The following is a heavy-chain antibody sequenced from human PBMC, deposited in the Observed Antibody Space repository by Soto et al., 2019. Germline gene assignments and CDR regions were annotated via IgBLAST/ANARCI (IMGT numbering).Heavy chain of an antibody. CDR2: ISGSGGST. CDR1: GFTFSSYA. CDR3: AKNLRGPWDLSIVVAKSPDY. V-gene: IGHV3-23*01. J-gene: IGHJ4*02. D-gene: IGHD2-2*01. Sequence: GGSLRLSCAASGFTFSSYAMSWVRQAPGKGLEWVSAISGSGGSTYYADSVKGRFTISRDNSKNTLYLQMSSLRAEDTAVYYCAKNLRGPWDLSIVVAKSPDYWGQGTLVTVSS.